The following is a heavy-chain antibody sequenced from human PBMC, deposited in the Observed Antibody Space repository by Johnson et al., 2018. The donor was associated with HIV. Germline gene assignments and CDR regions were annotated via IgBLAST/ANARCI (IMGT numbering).Heavy chain of an antibody. CDR1: GFTFSSYG. CDR2: ISYDGSDK. J-gene: IGHJ3*02. CDR3: AREGITMIVVPTCAFDI. D-gene: IGHD3-22*01. Sequence: VQLVESGGGVVQPGRSLRLSCAASGFTFSSYGMNWVRQAPGNGLEWVAVISYDGSDKYYADSVKGRFTISRENAKNSLYLQMNSLRAEDTALYYCAREGITMIVVPTCAFDIWGQGTMVTVSS. V-gene: IGHV3-30*03.